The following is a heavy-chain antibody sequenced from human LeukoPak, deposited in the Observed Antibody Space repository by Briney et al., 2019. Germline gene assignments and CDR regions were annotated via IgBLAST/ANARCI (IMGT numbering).Heavy chain of an antibody. V-gene: IGHV3-21*01. D-gene: IGHD2-2*01. CDR1: GVTLSSYS. J-gene: IGHJ4*02. Sequence: GGSLRLSCAASGVTLSSYSMNWVRQAPGKGLEWVSSISSSSSYIYYADSVKGRFTISRDNAKNSLYLQMNSLRAEDTAVYYCARDLLDSEDIVVVPAAMGDYWGQVTLVTVSS. CDR3: ARDLLDSEDIVVVPAAMGDY. CDR2: ISSSSSYI.